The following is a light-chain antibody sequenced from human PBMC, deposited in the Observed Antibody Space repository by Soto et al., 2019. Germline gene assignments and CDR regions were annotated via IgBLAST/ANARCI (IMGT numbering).Light chain of an antibody. Sequence: QSVLTQPASVSGPPGQSITISCTGTSSDIGGLYNYVSWYQQHPGKAPKLLIYDVNDRPSGVSDRFSGSKSGNTASLTISGLQAEDEAVYCCSAYSSVATHVVFGGGTKLTVL. CDR2: DVN. J-gene: IGLJ2*01. CDR3: SAYSSVATHVV. CDR1: SSDIGGLYNY. V-gene: IGLV2-14*01.